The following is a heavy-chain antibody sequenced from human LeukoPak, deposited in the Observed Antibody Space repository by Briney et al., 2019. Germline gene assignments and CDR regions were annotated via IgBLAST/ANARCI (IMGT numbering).Heavy chain of an antibody. D-gene: IGHD6-6*01. CDR3: ARVEQLVDY. V-gene: IGHV3-7*01. J-gene: IGHJ4*02. CDR2: IKQDGSEK. CDR1: GFTFSDYY. Sequence: GGSLRLSCAASGFTFSDYYMSWIRQAPGKGLEWVANIKQDGSEKYYVDSVKGRFTISRDNAKNSLYLQMNSLRAEDTAVYHCARVEQLVDYWGQGTLVTVSS.